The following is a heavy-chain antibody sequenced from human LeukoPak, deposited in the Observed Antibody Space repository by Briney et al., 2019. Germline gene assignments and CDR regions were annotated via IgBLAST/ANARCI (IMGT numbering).Heavy chain of an antibody. J-gene: IGHJ4*02. V-gene: IGHV3-23*01. CDR3: ARPSPVYGGNFPLYY. CDR2: ISSSGSGDNT. CDR1: GVTLSTYA. Sequence: GGSLRLSCAASGVTLSTYAMSWARQAPGKGLEWVSGISSSGSGDNTYYADSVKGRFTISRDNSKNTLYLQMNSLRAEDTAVYYCARPSPVYGGNFPLYYWGQGTLVTVSS. D-gene: IGHD4-23*01.